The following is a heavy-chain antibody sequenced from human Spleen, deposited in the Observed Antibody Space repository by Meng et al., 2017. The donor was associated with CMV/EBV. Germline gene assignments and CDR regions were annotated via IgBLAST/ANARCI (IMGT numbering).Heavy chain of an antibody. Sequence: GESLKISCAASGFTFSSYGMHWVRQAPGKGLEWVAFIRYDGSNKYYADSVKGRFTISRDNAKKSLYLQMNSLRAEDTAVYHCARDKGAYCSSTSCYEGMDVWGQGTTVTVSS. CDR3: ARDKGAYCSSTSCYEGMDV. D-gene: IGHD2-2*01. J-gene: IGHJ6*02. CDR2: IRYDGSNK. CDR1: GFTFSSYG. V-gene: IGHV3-30*02.